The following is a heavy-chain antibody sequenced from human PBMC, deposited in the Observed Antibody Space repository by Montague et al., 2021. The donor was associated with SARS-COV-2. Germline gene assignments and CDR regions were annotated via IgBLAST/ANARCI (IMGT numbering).Heavy chain of an antibody. CDR3: ARAGLGGAYYYYYGMDV. J-gene: IGHJ6*02. Sequence: SLRLSCAASGFTFSSYDMHWVRQATGKGLEWVSAIGTAGDTYYPGSVKGRSTISRENAKNSLYLQMNSLRAGDTAVYYCARAGLGGAYYYYYGMDVWGQGTTVTVSS. V-gene: IGHV3-13*01. CDR1: GFTFSSYD. D-gene: IGHD4-23*01. CDR2: IGTAGDT.